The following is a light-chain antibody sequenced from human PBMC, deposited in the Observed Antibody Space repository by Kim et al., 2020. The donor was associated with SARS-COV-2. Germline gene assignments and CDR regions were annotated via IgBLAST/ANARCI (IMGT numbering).Light chain of an antibody. V-gene: IGKV1-6*01. CDR2: AAS. J-gene: IGKJ1*01. Sequence: ASVGDRATITCRASQGIRNYLGWYQQTPGKAPKLLIYAASNLQSGVSPRFSGSGSGTDFTLTISSLQPEDFATYYCLQDYTYPRTFGQGTKVDIK. CDR3: LQDYTYPRT. CDR1: QGIRNY.